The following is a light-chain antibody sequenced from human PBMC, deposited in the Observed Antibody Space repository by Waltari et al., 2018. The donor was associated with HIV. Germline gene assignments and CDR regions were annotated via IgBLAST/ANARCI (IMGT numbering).Light chain of an antibody. CDR2: GNS. V-gene: IGLV1-40*01. CDR1: NSNIGSVHD. J-gene: IGLJ1*01. Sequence: QSVLTQPPSVSGAPGQRVTISCTGSNSNIGSVHDVHWYQQVPGTVPKLLIYGNSNRPSGVPDRISGSKSGSSASLAISGLQADDEADYYCQSYDSSLSGFIFGTGTRVTVL. CDR3: QSYDSSLSGFI.